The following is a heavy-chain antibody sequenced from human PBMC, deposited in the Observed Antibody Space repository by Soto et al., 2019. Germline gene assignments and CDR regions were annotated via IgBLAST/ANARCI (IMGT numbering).Heavy chain of an antibody. V-gene: IGHV4-34*01. Sequence: PSETLSLTCAVYGGSFSGYYWSWIRQPPGKGLEWIGEINHSGSTNYNPSLKSRVTISVDTSKNQFSLKLSSVTAADTAVYYCARGQGKWLRILYYFDYWGQGTLVTVS. CDR1: GGSFSGYY. CDR2: INHSGST. J-gene: IGHJ4*02. D-gene: IGHD5-12*01. CDR3: ARGQGKWLRILYYFDY.